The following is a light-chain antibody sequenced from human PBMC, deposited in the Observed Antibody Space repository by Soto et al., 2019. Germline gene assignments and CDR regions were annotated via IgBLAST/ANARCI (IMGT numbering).Light chain of an antibody. V-gene: IGKV1-39*01. Sequence: DIQMTQSPSSLSASVGDRVTITCRASPSISSYLNWYQQKPGKAPKLLIYAASSLQSGVPSRFSGSGSGTDFTLTISSLQPEDFATYYCQQSYSTPLFTLGPGTKVDIK. J-gene: IGKJ3*01. CDR2: AAS. CDR1: PSISSY. CDR3: QQSYSTPLFT.